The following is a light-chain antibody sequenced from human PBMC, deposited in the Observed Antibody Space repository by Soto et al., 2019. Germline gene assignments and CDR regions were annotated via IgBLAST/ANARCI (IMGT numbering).Light chain of an antibody. J-gene: IGLJ2*01. Sequence: QSALTQPPSASGTPGQRVTISCSGSISNIGNNAVNWYQHLPGTAPKFLIYSNSQRPSGVPDRFSGSKSGTSASLAISGLQSEDEADYYCAAWDGSLSAVIFGGGTQLTVL. CDR2: SNS. CDR1: ISNIGNNA. CDR3: AAWDGSLSAVI. V-gene: IGLV1-44*01.